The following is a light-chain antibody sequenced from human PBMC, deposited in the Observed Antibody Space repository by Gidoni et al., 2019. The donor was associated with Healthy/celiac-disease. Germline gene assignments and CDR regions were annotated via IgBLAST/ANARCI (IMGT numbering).Light chain of an antibody. CDR2: GNS. CDR3: QSYDSSLSGWV. Sequence: QSVLTQPTSVSAAPGQRVTISGTGSSSNIEAGYDVHWYQQLPGTAPNRLIYGNSNRPSGVPDRFSGSKSGTSASLAITGLQAEDEADYYCQSYDSSLSGWVFGGGTKLTVL. J-gene: IGLJ3*02. CDR1: SSNIEAGYD. V-gene: IGLV1-40*01.